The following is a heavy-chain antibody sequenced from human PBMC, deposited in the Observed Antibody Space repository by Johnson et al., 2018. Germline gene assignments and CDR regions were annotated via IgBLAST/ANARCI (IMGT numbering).Heavy chain of an antibody. CDR3: ARGCSYTSCYRTDYFQH. CDR1: GGTFSKYA. J-gene: IGHJ1*01. V-gene: IGHV1-69*01. Sequence: QVQLVESGAEVKKPGSSVKVSCKASGGTFSKYAISWVRQAPGQGLEWMGGFIPIFDTENYAQKFQGRVTITADESTNTGYMELSSLRSEDTAVYYCARGCSYTSCYRTDYFQHWGQGTLVTVSS. CDR2: FIPIFDTE. D-gene: IGHD2-2*02.